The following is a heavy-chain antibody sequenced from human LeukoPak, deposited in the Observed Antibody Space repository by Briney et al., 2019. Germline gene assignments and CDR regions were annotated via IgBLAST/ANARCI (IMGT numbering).Heavy chain of an antibody. CDR3: ARDGLYSNYVYYYYYMDV. CDR1: GFTFSSYA. Sequence: GGSLRLSCAASGFTFSSYAMHWVRQAPGKGLEWVAVISYDGSNKYYADSVKGRFTISRDNSKNTVYLQMNSLRAEDTAVYYCARDGLYSNYVYYYYYMDVWGKGTTVTVSS. CDR2: ISYDGSNK. D-gene: IGHD4-11*01. V-gene: IGHV3-30*04. J-gene: IGHJ6*03.